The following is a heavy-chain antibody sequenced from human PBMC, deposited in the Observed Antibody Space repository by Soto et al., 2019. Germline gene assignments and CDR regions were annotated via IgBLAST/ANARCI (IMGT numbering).Heavy chain of an antibody. Sequence: ASVKVSCKASGYTFTYYEITWVRQAPGQGLEWMGWISAYSGNTNYAQKLQGRLTMTTDTSTNTAYMKLRSLRSDDTAVYYCARVVKAGDYGDYGRYYFDYWGHGTPVTVSS. CDR3: ARVVKAGDYGDYGRYYFDY. J-gene: IGHJ4*01. V-gene: IGHV1-18*04. D-gene: IGHD4-17*01. CDR2: ISAYSGNT. CDR1: GYTFTYYE.